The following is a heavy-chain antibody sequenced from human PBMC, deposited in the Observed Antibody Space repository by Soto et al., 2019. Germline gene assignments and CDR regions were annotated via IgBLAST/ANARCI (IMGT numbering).Heavy chain of an antibody. CDR1: GFTFSNYG. J-gene: IGHJ4*02. V-gene: IGHV3-30*18. CDR2: ILYDGINK. Sequence: LSCXASGFTFSNYGMHWVRQAPGKGLEWVAVILYDGINKYYADSVKGRFTISRDNSKSTLYLQMNSLRTEDTAVYYCAKEWMVAATLFDYWGQGTLVTVSS. CDR3: AKEWMVAATLFDY. D-gene: IGHD2-15*01.